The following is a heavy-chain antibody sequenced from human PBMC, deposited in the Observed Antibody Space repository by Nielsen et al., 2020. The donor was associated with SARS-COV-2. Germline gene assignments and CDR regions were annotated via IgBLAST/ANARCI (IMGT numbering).Heavy chain of an antibody. CDR1: GYTFTGYY. CDR2: INPNSGGT. D-gene: IGHD6-19*01. J-gene: IGHJ5*02. CDR3: ASGQVVFEQWLMQNWFDP. V-gene: IGHV1-2*06. Sequence: ASVKVSCKASGYTFTGYYMHWVRQAPGQGLEWMGRINPNSGGTNYAQKFQGRVTMTRDTSISTAYMELSSLRSEDTAVYYCASGQVVFEQWLMQNWFDPWGQGTLVTVSS.